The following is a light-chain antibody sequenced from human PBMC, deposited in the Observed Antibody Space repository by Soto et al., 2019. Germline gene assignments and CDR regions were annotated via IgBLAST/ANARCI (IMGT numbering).Light chain of an antibody. CDR3: CSYAGSYTLV. CDR1: SGDVGVYNY. Sequence: SALTQPRSVSGSPGQSVTISCTGTSGDVGVYNYVSWYQQHPDKAPRLMIYDVTHRPSGVPDRFSGSRSGNTASLTISGLQAEDEADYYCCSYAGSYTLVFGGGTKLTVL. CDR2: DVT. J-gene: IGLJ3*02. V-gene: IGLV2-11*01.